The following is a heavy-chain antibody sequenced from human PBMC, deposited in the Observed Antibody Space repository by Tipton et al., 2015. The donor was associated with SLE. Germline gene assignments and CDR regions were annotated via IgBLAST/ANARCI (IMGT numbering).Heavy chain of an antibody. V-gene: IGHV3-21*01. D-gene: IGHD1-20*01. Sequence: GSLRLSCAASGFTFSIYTVNWVRQVSGKGLEWVSSISSSSSYIYYSDSVKGRFTVSRDNAENSVYLQMDSLRAEDTAVYYCATEIPRITFVWGKGTTVTVSS. CDR3: ATEIPRITFV. CDR1: GFTFSIYT. CDR2: ISSSSSYI. J-gene: IGHJ6*04.